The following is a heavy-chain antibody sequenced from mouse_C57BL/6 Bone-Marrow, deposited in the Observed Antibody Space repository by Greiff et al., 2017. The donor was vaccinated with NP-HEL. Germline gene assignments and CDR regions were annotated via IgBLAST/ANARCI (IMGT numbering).Heavy chain of an antibody. CDR2: IYYSGTI. V-gene: IGHV3-5*01. Sequence: DVQLQESGPGLVKPSQTVFLTCTVTGISITTGNYRWSWIRQFPGNKLEWIGYIYYSGTITYNPSLTSRTTLTRDTPKNQFFLEMNSLTAEDTATYYCARENYGSFDYWGQGTTLTVSS. CDR3: ARENYGSFDY. CDR1: GISITTGNYR. D-gene: IGHD1-1*01. J-gene: IGHJ2*01.